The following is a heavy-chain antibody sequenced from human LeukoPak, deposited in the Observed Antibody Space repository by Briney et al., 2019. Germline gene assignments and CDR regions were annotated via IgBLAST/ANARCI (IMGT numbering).Heavy chain of an antibody. J-gene: IGHJ5*02. CDR1: GFTFSSYG. Sequence: GGSLRLSCAASGFTFSSYGMSWVRQAPGKGLEWVSAISGSGGSTYYADSVKGRFTISRDNSKNTLYLQMNSLRAEDTAVYYCAKDKIAVAGTRPNWFDPWGQGTLVTVSS. V-gene: IGHV3-23*01. D-gene: IGHD6-19*01. CDR2: ISGSGGST. CDR3: AKDKIAVAGTRPNWFDP.